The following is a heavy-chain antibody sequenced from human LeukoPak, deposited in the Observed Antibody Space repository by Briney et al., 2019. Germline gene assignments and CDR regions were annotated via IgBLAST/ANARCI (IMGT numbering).Heavy chain of an antibody. CDR2: IWHDGSHK. V-gene: IGHV3-33*01. D-gene: IGHD3-10*01. CDR1: GFAFNTYA. CDR3: AREIFGPGSYPDF. Sequence: GRSLRLSCAASGFAFNTYAMHWVRQAPGQGLEWVALIWHDGSHKFYSNSVRGQFTISRDNSKNTVSLQMNNLRPEDTAAYYCAREIFGPGSYPDFWGQGTLVTVSS. J-gene: IGHJ4*02.